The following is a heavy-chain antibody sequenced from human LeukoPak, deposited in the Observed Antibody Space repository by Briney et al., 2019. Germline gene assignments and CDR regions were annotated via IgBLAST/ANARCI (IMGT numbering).Heavy chain of an antibody. Sequence: SEALSLTCTVSGGSISSSSYYWGWIRQPPGKGLEWIGSISYSGSTYYNPSLKSRVTISVDTSKNQFSLKLSSVTAADTAVYYCARHRTQWSNDVFDIWGQGTMVTVSS. J-gene: IGHJ3*02. CDR1: GGSISSSSYY. V-gene: IGHV4-39*01. CDR3: ARHRTQWSNDVFDI. D-gene: IGHD2-15*01. CDR2: ISYSGST.